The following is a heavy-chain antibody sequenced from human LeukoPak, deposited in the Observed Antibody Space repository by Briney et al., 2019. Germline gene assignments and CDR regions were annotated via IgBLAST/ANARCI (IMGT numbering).Heavy chain of an antibody. CDR3: VRGPYGSGISNWFDP. D-gene: IGHD3-10*01. CDR1: GGSFSGYY. V-gene: IGHV4-34*01. Sequence: SETLSLTCAVYGGSFSGYYWSWIRQPPGKGLEWIGEINHSGSTNYNPSLKSRVTVSVDTSKNQFSLKLTSVTAADTAVYYCVRGPYGSGISNWFDPWGQGTLVIVSS. J-gene: IGHJ5*02. CDR2: INHSGST.